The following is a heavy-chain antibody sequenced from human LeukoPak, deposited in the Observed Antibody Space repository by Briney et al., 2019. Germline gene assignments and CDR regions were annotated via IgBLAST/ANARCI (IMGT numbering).Heavy chain of an antibody. CDR1: GFTFSSYG. CDR2: IWYDGSNK. Sequence: PGGSLRLSCAASGFTFSSYGMHWVRQAPGKGLEWVAVIWYDGSNKYYADSVKGRFTISRDNSKNTLYLQMNSLRAEDTAVYYCAKGTNNGRPNRFFPHGMDVWGQGTTVTVSS. V-gene: IGHV3-33*06. D-gene: IGHD2-8*01. J-gene: IGHJ6*02. CDR3: AKGTNNGRPNRFFPHGMDV.